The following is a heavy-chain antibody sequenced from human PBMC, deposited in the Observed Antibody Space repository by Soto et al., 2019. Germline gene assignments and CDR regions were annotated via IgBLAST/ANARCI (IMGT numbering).Heavy chain of an antibody. V-gene: IGHV1-8*01. CDR3: ARVGIAARRWVNWFDP. J-gene: IGHJ5*02. CDR1: GYTFTSYD. CDR2: MNPNSGNT. Sequence: GASVKVSCKASGYTFTSYDINCVRQATGQGLEWMGWMNPNSGNTGYAQKFQGRVTMTRNTSISTAYMELSSLRSEDTAVYYCARVGIAARRWVNWFDPWGQGTLVTVSS. D-gene: IGHD6-6*01.